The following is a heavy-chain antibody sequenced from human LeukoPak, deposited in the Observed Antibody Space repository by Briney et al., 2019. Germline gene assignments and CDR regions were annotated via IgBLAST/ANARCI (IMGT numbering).Heavy chain of an antibody. Sequence: GGPLRLSCAPSWLPLKSYWMHCVPDARGGALVWVSRINSGGYSTSYADSVKGRFTISRDNAKNTLYLQMNSLRAEDTAVYYCARDMYSISSARGAYWGQGTLVTVSS. CDR1: WLPLKSYW. CDR3: ARDMYSISSARGAY. J-gene: IGHJ4*02. V-gene: IGHV3-74*01. CDR2: INSGGYST. D-gene: IGHD6-6*01.